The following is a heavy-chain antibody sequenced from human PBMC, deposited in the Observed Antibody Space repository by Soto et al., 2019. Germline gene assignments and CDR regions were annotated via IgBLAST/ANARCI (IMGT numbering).Heavy chain of an antibody. J-gene: IGHJ4*02. V-gene: IGHV1-69*13. Sequence: SVKVSCKXSGGTFSSYAISWVRQAPGQGLEWMGGIIPIFGTANYAQKFQGRVTITADESTSTAYMELSSLRSEDTAVYYCARDYHDLLTGRNSFDYWGQGTLVTVSS. CDR1: GGTFSSYA. CDR2: IIPIFGTA. D-gene: IGHD3-9*01. CDR3: ARDYHDLLTGRNSFDY.